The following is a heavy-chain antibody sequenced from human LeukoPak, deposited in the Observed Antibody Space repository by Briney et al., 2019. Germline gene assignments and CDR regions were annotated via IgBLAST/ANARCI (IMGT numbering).Heavy chain of an antibody. CDR2: ISWNSGSI. J-gene: IGHJ4*02. Sequence: GGSLRLSCAASGFTFDDYAMHWVRQAPGKGLEWVSGISWNSGSIGYADSVKGRFTISRDNAKNSLYLQMNSLRAEDTALYYCARQNGHNYGAAFDYWGQGALVAVSS. CDR1: GFTFDDYA. CDR3: ARQNGHNYGAAFDY. D-gene: IGHD5-18*01. V-gene: IGHV3-9*01.